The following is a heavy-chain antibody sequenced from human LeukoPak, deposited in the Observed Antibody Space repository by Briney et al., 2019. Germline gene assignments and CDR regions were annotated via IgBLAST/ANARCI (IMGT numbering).Heavy chain of an antibody. J-gene: IGHJ4*02. CDR1: GYSISIGYY. Sequence: SETLSLTCTVSGYSISIGYYWGWIRQPPGKGLEWIGSIYHSGSTYYNPSLKSRVTLSVDKSKNQFSLNLTSVTAADTAVYYCASNTGTVFDYWGQGALVTVSS. D-gene: IGHD7-27*01. V-gene: IGHV4-38-2*02. CDR3: ASNTGTVFDY. CDR2: IYHSGST.